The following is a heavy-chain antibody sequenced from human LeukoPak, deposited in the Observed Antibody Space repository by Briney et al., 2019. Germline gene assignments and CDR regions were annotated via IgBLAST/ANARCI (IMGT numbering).Heavy chain of an antibody. D-gene: IGHD2-15*01. J-gene: IGHJ5*02. Sequence: GASVKVSCKASGYTFTSYGISWVRQAPGQGLEWMGWISAYNGNTIYAQKFQGRVTMTTDTSTTTAYMELRSLRSDDTAVYYCARYCSGGSCFHNWFDPWGQGTLVTVSS. CDR1: GYTFTSYG. V-gene: IGHV1-18*01. CDR3: ARYCSGGSCFHNWFDP. CDR2: ISAYNGNT.